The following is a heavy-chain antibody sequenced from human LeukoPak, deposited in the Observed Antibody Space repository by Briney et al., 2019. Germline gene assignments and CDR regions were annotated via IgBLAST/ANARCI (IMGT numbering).Heavy chain of an antibody. CDR1: GFSVSNYN. D-gene: IGHD1-26*01. V-gene: IGHV3-48*02. CDR3: ARGPLGWSDY. Sequence: GGSLRLSCAASGFSVSNYNMNWVRQARGKGLEWVSFISETGTAIYYAESVKGRFTISRDIARNSVYLQMNSLRDEDTAMYYCARGPLGWSDYWGQGLLLTVSS. J-gene: IGHJ4*02. CDR2: ISETGTAI.